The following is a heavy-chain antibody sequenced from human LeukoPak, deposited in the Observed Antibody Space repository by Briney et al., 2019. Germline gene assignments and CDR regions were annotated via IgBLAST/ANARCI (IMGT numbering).Heavy chain of an antibody. CDR2: INHSGST. CDR3: ARPLGYCSSTSCYGGHWFDP. Sequence: PSETLSLTCTVSGGSISSSSYYWGWIRQPPGKGLEWIGEINHSGSTNYNPSLKSRVTISVDTSKNQFSLKLSSVTAADTAVYYCARPLGYCSSTSCYGGHWFDPWGQGTLVTVSS. CDR1: GGSISSSSYY. V-gene: IGHV4-39*07. D-gene: IGHD2-2*01. J-gene: IGHJ5*02.